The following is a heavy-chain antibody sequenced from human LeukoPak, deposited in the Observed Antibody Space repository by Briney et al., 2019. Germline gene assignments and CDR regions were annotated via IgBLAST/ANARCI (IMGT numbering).Heavy chain of an antibody. V-gene: IGHV4-38-2*01. CDR2: IYHSGST. CDR3: ASTGTTALFDY. J-gene: IGHJ4*02. D-gene: IGHD1-7*01. Sequence: SETLSLTCAVSGYSISSGYYWGWIRQPPGKGLEWFGSIYHSGSTYYNPPLKSRVTISVDTSKNQFSLKLSSVTAADTAVYYCASTGTTALFDYWGQGTLVTVSS. CDR1: GYSISSGYY.